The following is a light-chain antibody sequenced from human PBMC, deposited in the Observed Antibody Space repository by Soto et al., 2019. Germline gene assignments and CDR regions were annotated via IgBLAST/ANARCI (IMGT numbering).Light chain of an antibody. CDR2: LGS. J-gene: IGKJ1*01. CDR1: QSLLHSNGYNY. V-gene: IGKV2-28*01. CDR3: MQALQTRT. Sequence: DIVMTQSPLSLPVTPGEPASISCRSSQSLLHSNGYNYLDWYLQKPGQSPQLLIYLGSNRASGVPDRFSGIVSGTDFTLKISSVEAEDVGVYYCMQALQTRTFGQGTKVDIK.